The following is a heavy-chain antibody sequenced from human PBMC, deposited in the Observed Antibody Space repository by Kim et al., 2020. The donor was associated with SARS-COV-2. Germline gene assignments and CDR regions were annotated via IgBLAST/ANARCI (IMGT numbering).Heavy chain of an antibody. CDR2: MNPNSGNT. D-gene: IGHD6-19*01. V-gene: IGHV1-8*01. CDR3: ARSVGSGWYRTSDY. J-gene: IGHJ4*02. Sequence: ASVKVSCKASGYTFTSYDINWVRQATGQGLEWMGWMNPNSGNTGYAQKFQGRVTMTRNTSISTAYMELSSLRSEDTAVYYCARSVGSGWYRTSDYWGQGTLVTVSS. CDR1: GYTFTSYD.